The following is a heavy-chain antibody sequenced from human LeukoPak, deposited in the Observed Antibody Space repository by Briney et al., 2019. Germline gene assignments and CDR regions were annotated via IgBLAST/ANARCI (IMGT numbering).Heavy chain of an antibody. CDR2: IKQDGSEK. CDR3: AREDSYGLFDY. J-gene: IGHJ4*02. V-gene: IGHV3-7*01. CDR1: GFTFSSYW. D-gene: IGHD5-18*01. Sequence: GRSLRLSCAASGFTFSSYWMSWVRQAPGKGLEWVANIKQDGSEKYYVDSVKGRFTISRDNAKNSLYLQMNSLRAEDTAVYYCAREDSYGLFDYWGQGTLVTVSS.